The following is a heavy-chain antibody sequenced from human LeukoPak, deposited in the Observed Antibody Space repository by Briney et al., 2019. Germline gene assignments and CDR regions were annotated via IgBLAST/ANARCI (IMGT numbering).Heavy chain of an antibody. J-gene: IGHJ6*03. Sequence: QPGGSLRLSCAASGFTFSSYSMNWVRQAPGKGLEWVSYISSSSSTIYYADSVKGRFTISRDNAKNSLYLQMNSLRAEDTAVYYCAREVAYYYDSSGYHADYMDVWGKGTTVTVSS. D-gene: IGHD3-22*01. CDR2: ISSSSSTI. V-gene: IGHV3-48*01. CDR1: GFTFSSYS. CDR3: AREVAYYYDSSGYHADYMDV.